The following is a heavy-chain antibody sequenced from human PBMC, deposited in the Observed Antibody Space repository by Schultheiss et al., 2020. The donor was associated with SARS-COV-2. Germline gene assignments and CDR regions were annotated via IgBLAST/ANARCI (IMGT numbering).Heavy chain of an antibody. CDR3: AKDADSSGWHTGAFDI. V-gene: IGHV3-23*01. Sequence: GGSLRLSCAASGFTFSSYSMNWVRQAPGKGLEWVSAISGSGGSTYYADSVKGRFTISRDNSKNTLYLQMNSLRAEDTAVYYCAKDADSSGWHTGAFDIWGQGTMVTVSS. CDR2: ISGSGGST. D-gene: IGHD6-19*01. CDR1: GFTFSSYS. J-gene: IGHJ3*02.